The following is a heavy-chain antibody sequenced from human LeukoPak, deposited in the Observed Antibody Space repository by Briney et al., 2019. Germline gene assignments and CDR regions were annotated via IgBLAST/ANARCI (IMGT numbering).Heavy chain of an antibody. CDR2: IWYDGSNK. Sequence: PGGSLRLSCAASGFTFSSYGMHWVRQAPGKGLEWVAVIWYDGSNKYYADSVKGRFTISTDNSKNTLYLQMNSLRAEDTAVYYCAKDLLSSTQSGYWGQGTLVTVSS. V-gene: IGHV3-33*06. J-gene: IGHJ4*02. CDR1: GFTFSSYG. CDR3: AKDLLSSTQSGY. D-gene: IGHD6-6*01.